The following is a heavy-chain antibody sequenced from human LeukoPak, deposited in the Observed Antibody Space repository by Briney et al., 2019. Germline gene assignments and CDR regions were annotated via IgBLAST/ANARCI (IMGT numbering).Heavy chain of an antibody. CDR1: GGSISSYY. V-gene: IGHV4-4*07. CDR2: IYTSGST. Sequence: SETLSLTCTVSGGSISSYYWSWIRQPAGKGLEWIGRIYTSGSTNYNPSLKSRVTMSVDTSKNQFSLKLSSVTAADTAVYYCARDLTIAVAGSWFDPWGQGTLVTVSS. J-gene: IGHJ5*02. CDR3: ARDLTIAVAGSWFDP. D-gene: IGHD6-19*01.